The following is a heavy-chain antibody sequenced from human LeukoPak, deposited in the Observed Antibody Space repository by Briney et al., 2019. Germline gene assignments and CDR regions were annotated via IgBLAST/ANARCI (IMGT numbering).Heavy chain of an antibody. V-gene: IGHV3-9*01. CDR3: AKGVRGGYDYYGVDV. J-gene: IGHJ6*02. CDR2: ISWNSGSI. D-gene: IGHD3-10*02. Sequence: GRSLRLSCAPSGFIFDDYAMYWVRQVPGKGLEWVSGISWNSGSIGYADSVKGRVTISRDNAKNSLYLQMNSLGAEDTALYYCAKGVRGGYDYYGVDVWGQGTTVTVSS. CDR1: GFIFDDYA.